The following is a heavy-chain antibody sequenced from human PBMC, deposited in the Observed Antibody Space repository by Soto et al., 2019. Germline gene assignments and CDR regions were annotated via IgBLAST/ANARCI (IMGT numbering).Heavy chain of an antibody. D-gene: IGHD5-12*01. CDR1: GYSFTSYW. V-gene: IGHV5-10-1*01. J-gene: IGHJ4*02. CDR3: ARQWFVESVATKYFDY. CDR2: IDPSDSYT. Sequence: PGESLKISCKSSGYSFTSYWISWVRQMPGKGLEWMGRIDPSDSYTNYSPSFQGHVTISADKSISTAYLQWSSLKASDTAMYYCARQWFVESVATKYFDYLGQGNVLTISS.